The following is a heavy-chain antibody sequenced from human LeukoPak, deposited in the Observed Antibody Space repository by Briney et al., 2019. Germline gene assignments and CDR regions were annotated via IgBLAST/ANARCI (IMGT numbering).Heavy chain of an antibody. CDR3: ARAPPSGRGPYSSPPLGLEWLYGNDY. CDR2: INPNSGGT. CDR1: GYTFTGYY. Sequence: ASVKVSCKASGYTFTGYYMHWVRQAPGQGLEWMGWINPNSGGTNYAQKFQGRVTMTRDTSISTAYMELSRLRSDDTAEYYCARAPPSGRGPYSSPPLGLEWLYGNDYWGQGTLVTVSS. V-gene: IGHV1-2*02. J-gene: IGHJ4*02. D-gene: IGHD3-3*01.